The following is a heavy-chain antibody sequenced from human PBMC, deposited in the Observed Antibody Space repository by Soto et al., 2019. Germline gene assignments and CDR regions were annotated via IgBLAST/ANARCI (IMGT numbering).Heavy chain of an antibody. D-gene: IGHD3-10*01. CDR1: GGSISSGGYY. CDR3: ARLYYYGSGSYQNWFDP. CDR2: IYYSGST. Sequence: SETLSLTCTVSGGSISSGGYYWSWIRQHPGKGLEWIGYIYYSGSTYYNPSLKSRVTISVDTSKNQFSLKLSSVTAADTAVYYCARLYYYGSGSYQNWFDPWGQGTLVTVSS. J-gene: IGHJ5*02. V-gene: IGHV4-31*03.